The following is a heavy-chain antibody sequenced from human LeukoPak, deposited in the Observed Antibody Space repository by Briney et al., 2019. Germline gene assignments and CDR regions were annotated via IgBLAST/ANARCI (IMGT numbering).Heavy chain of an antibody. CDR1: DGSISSSNW. CDR3: ARDMKKRQWLAYWYFDL. CDR2: IYHSGST. J-gene: IGHJ2*01. Sequence: SGTLSLTCAVSDGSISSSNWWSWVRQPPGKGLEWIGEIYHSGSTNYNPSLKSRVTISVDKSKNQFSLKLSSVTAADTAVYYCARDMKKRQWLAYWYFDLWGRGTLVTVSS. V-gene: IGHV4-4*02. D-gene: IGHD6-19*01.